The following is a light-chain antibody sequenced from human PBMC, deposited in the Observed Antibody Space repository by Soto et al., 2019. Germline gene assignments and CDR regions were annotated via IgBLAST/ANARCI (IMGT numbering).Light chain of an antibody. CDR1: QSVSRN. CDR3: QQYNNWPIT. J-gene: IGKJ5*01. Sequence: EIGMTQSPATLSVSPGERATLSCRASQSVSRNLAWYQQKPGQAPRLLIYDASTRATGTPARFSGSGSGTKFTLSISSLQSEDFAVYSCQQYNNWPITFGQGTRLEIK. V-gene: IGKV3D-15*01. CDR2: DAS.